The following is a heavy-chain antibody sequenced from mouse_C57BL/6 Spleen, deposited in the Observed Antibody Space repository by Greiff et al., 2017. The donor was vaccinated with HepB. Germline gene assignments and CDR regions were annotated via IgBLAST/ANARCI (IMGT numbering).Heavy chain of an antibody. CDR1: GYTFTSYW. CDR2: INPNSGST. CDR3: ERTGYGNYLAWFAY. V-gene: IGHV1-64*01. J-gene: IGHJ3*01. Sequence: QVQLQQPGAELVKPGASVKLSCKASGYTFTSYWMHWVKQRPGQGLEWIGMINPNSGSTNYNEKFKSKATLTVDKSSSTAYMQRSSLTSEDSAVYYSERTGYGNYLAWFAYWGQGTLVTVSA. D-gene: IGHD2-1*01.